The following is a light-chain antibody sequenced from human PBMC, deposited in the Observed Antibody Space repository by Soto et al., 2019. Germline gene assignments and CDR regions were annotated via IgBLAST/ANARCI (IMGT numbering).Light chain of an antibody. CDR3: CSYAGSSTFYV. J-gene: IGLJ1*01. CDR2: EVS. Sequence: QSVLTQPASVSGSPGQSITISCTGTSSDVGSYNLISWYQQYPGKAPKLMIYEVSKRPSGVSNRVSGSKSGNTASLTISGLQAEDEADYYCCSYAGSSTFYVFGPGTKLTVL. V-gene: IGLV2-23*02. CDR1: SSDVGSYNL.